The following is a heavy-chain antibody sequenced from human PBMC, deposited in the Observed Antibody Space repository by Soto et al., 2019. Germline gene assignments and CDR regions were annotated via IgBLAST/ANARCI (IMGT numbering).Heavy chain of an antibody. Sequence: QVQLQQWGAGLLKPSETLSLTCAVYGGSFSGYYWSWIRQPPGKGLEWIGEINHSGSTNYNPSHKGRVTISVDTSKNQVSLKLSSVTAADTAVYYCARGGVLALDYWGQGTLVTVSS. V-gene: IGHV4-34*01. D-gene: IGHD1-1*01. CDR1: GGSFSGYY. J-gene: IGHJ4*02. CDR3: ARGGVLALDY. CDR2: INHSGST.